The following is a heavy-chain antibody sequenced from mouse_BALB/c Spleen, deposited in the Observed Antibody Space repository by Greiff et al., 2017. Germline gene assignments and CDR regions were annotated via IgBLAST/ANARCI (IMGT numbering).Heavy chain of an antibody. Sequence: QVQLKQSGAELVRPGTSVKVSCKASGYVFTNYLIEWVKQRPGQGLEWIGVINPGSGGTNYNEKFKGKATLTADKSSSTAYMQLSSLTSDDSAVYFCATYDGYWFAYWGQGTLVTVSA. CDR2: INPGSGGT. CDR1: GYVFTNYL. CDR3: ATYDGYWFAY. J-gene: IGHJ3*01. V-gene: IGHV1-54*01. D-gene: IGHD2-3*01.